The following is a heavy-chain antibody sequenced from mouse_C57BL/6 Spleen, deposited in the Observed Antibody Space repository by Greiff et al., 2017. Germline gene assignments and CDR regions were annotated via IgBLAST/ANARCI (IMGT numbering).Heavy chain of an antibody. Sequence: EVQGVESGAELVRPGASVKLSCTASGFNIKDYYMHWVKQRPEQGLEWIGRIDPEDGDTEYAPKFQGKATMTADTSSNTAYLQLSSLTSEDTAVYYCTHYYGSSYDWYFDVWGTGTTVTVSS. J-gene: IGHJ1*03. CDR3: THYYGSSYDWYFDV. V-gene: IGHV14-1*01. D-gene: IGHD1-1*01. CDR1: GFNIKDYY. CDR2: IDPEDGDT.